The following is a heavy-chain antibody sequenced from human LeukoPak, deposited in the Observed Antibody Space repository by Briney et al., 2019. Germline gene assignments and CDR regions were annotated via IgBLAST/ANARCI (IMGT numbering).Heavy chain of an antibody. CDR2: MSGSGYYT. Sequence: GGSLRLSCAASGFTFSDYNMNWVRQAPGKGLEGVSAMSGSGYYTYYVESVKGRFTISRDNSKNTLYLHMNSLRADDTAVYYCAKMEGQRLYDYCMDVWGRGTTVTVSS. CDR1: GFTFSDYN. J-gene: IGHJ6*03. CDR3: AKMEGQRLYDYCMDV. V-gene: IGHV3-23*01. D-gene: IGHD3-3*01.